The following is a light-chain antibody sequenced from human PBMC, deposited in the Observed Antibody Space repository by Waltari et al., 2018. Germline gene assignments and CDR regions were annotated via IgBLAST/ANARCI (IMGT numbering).Light chain of an antibody. J-gene: IGLJ3*02. V-gene: IGLV1-44*01. CDR1: TSNLGGNS. Sequence: QSVLTQPPSVSGTPGQRVTLSCSGSTSNLGGNSVNWYQKVPGTAPNLLIYNDNQGPSGVPDRFSASKSGTSASLAITGLQSEDEADYYCAVWDDSLGGVFGGGTKLTVL. CDR3: AVWDDSLGGV. CDR2: NDN.